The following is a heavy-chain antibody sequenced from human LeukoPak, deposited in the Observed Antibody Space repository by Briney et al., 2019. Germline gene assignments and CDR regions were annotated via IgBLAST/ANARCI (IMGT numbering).Heavy chain of an antibody. CDR3: ARYCSSDEFDP. Sequence: PGGSLRLSCAASGFTFSSYWMSWVRQAPGKGPEWVANIKQDGSEKYYVDSVKGRFTISRDNAKNSPYLQMNSLRAEDTAVYYCARYCSSDEFDPWGQGTLVTVSS. V-gene: IGHV3-7*01. CDR1: GFTFSSYW. J-gene: IGHJ5*02. CDR2: IKQDGSEK. D-gene: IGHD2-2*01.